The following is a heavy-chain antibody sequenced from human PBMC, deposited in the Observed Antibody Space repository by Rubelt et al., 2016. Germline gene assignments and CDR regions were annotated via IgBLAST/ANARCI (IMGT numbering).Heavy chain of an antibody. V-gene: IGHV1-3*01. D-gene: IGHD5-18*01. CDR1: GYTFTSYA. J-gene: IGHJ2*01. CDR3: ARSKGTAMVTDADWYFDL. Sequence: QVQLVQSGAEVKKPGASVKVSCKASGYTFTSYAMHWVRQAPGQRLEWMGWINAGNGNTKYSQKFQGRVSISRDTSASTAYMELGSLRSEDTAVYYCARSKGTAMVTDADWYFDLWGRGTLVTVSS. CDR2: INAGNGNT.